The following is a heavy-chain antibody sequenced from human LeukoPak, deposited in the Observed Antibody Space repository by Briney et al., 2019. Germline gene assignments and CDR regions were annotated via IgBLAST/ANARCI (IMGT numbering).Heavy chain of an antibody. J-gene: IGHJ4*02. V-gene: IGHV3-30*18. CDR1: GFTFSSYG. Sequence: GRSLRLSCAASGFTFSSYGMHWVRQAPGKGLEWVAVISYDGSNKYYADSVKGRFTISRDNSKNTLYLRMNSLRAEDTAVYYCAKGRYPYCGGDCYLYYFDYWGQGTLVTVSS. CDR2: ISYDGSNK. D-gene: IGHD2-21*02. CDR3: AKGRYPYCGGDCYLYYFDY.